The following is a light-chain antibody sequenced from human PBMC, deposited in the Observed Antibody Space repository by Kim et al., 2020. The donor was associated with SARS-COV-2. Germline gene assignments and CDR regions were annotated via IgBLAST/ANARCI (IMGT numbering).Light chain of an antibody. CDR3: SSYTTSATGV. CDR1: SSDLGSHDS. V-gene: IGLV2-14*03. J-gene: IGLJ2*01. Sequence: QSALTQPASVSGSPGQSITISCTGFSSDLGSHDSVSWYQQHPGKVPKLIIYNVSNRPSGVSTRFSGSQSGNAASLTISALQAEDEADYYCSSYTTSATGVFGGGTQLTFL. CDR2: NVS.